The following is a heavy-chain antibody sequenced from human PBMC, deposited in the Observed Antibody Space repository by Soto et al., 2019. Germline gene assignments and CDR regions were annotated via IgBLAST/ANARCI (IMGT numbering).Heavy chain of an antibody. D-gene: IGHD2-21*01. Sequence: ASVKVSCKASGYTFTSYDINWVRQATGQGLEWMGWMNPNSGNTGYAQKFQGRVTMTRNTSISTAYMELSRLRTEDTAGDYCAGRRPCWRQGSPYMHVWGRGSKVTICS. V-gene: IGHV1-8*01. CDR3: AGRRPCWRQGSPYMHV. J-gene: IGHJ6*03. CDR1: GYTFTSYD. CDR2: MNPNSGNT.